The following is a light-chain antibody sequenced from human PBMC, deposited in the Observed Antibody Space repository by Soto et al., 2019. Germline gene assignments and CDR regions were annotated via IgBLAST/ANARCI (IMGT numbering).Light chain of an antibody. Sequence: EIALTQSPGTLSLSPGERATLSCRASQSVSSSHLAWYQQKPGQAPRLLIYGASSRATGIPDRFSGSGSGTDFTLTISRLEPEDFAVYYCQQYGNSRTFGQGTKVEIK. CDR2: GAS. J-gene: IGKJ1*01. CDR3: QQYGNSRT. CDR1: QSVSSSH. V-gene: IGKV3-20*01.